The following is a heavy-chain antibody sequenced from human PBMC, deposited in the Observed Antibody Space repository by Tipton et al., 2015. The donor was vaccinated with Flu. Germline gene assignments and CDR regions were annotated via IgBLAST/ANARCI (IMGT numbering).Heavy chain of an antibody. CDR1: GGSTNEYY. CDR3: ARLRAAPSAGWHTFDS. V-gene: IGHV4-59*07. J-gene: IGHJ4*01. D-gene: IGHD6-19*01. CDR2: VYYTGVP. Sequence: TLSLTCTVSGGSTNEYYWSWLRQAPGRGLEWLGHVYYTGVPTFNPSLRGRLIISLDNSRDRFSLKLTSVTSADTAVYYCARLRAAPSAGWHTFDSWGHGSLVTVSS.